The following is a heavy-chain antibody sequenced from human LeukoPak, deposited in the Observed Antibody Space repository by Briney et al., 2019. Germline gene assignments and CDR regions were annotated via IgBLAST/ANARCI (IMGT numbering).Heavy chain of an antibody. V-gene: IGHV3-30-3*01. CDR1: GFTFSSYA. D-gene: IGHD3/OR15-3a*01. Sequence: PGRSLRLSCAPSGFTFSSYAMHWVPQAPGKGLEWVAVVSFDGDNKYYADSVKDRFTNSRNNYQNTLYLQLNSLRAEDTAVYYCARDWTLNYWGQGTPVTVSS. J-gene: IGHJ4*02. CDR2: VSFDGDNK. CDR3: ARDWTLNY.